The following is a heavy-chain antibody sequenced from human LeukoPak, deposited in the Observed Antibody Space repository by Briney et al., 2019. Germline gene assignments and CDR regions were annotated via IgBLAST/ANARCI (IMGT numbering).Heavy chain of an antibody. V-gene: IGHV3-30*18. J-gene: IGHJ4*02. Sequence: SGRSLRLSCAASGFTFSSYGMFWVRQAPGKGLEYVADISFDGRNKDTADSVKGRFTISRDNSKNTVYLQMNSLRPEDTAVYYCVKSGTFFLYYFDSWGQGTQLTVSS. CDR3: VKSGTFFLYYFDS. CDR2: ISFDGRNK. CDR1: GFTFSSYG. D-gene: IGHD1-26*01.